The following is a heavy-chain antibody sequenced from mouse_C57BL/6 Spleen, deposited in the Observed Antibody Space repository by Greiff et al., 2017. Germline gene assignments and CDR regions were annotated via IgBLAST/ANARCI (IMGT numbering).Heavy chain of an antibody. V-gene: IGHV2-2*01. CDR2: IWSGGST. J-gene: IGHJ4*01. CDR1: GFSLTSYG. CDR3: ARNGTYSNYAMEY. D-gene: IGHD2-5*01. Sequence: QVQLQQSGPGLVQPSQSLSITCTASGFSLTSYGVHWVRQSPGKGLEWLGVIWSGGSTDYNAAFVSRLSTSTDNTKSQVFYKMNSQQADDTAIYYCARNGTYSNYAMEYWGQGATVTVAS.